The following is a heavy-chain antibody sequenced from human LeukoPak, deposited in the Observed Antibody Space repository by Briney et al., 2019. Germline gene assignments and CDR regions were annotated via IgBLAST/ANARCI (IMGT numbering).Heavy chain of an antibody. J-gene: IGHJ4*02. V-gene: IGHV1-3*01. CDR2: INAGNGNT. Sequence: ASVKVSCKASGYTFTSYAMHWVRQAPGQRLEWMGWINAGNGNTKYSQKFQGRVTITRDTSASTAYMELSGPRSEDTAVYYCARDPSGYEYDYWGQGTLVTVSS. D-gene: IGHD5-12*01. CDR3: ARDPSGYEYDY. CDR1: GYTFTSYA.